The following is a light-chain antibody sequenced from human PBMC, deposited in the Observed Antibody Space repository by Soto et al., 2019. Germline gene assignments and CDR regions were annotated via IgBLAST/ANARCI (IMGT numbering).Light chain of an antibody. CDR1: QGISNY. Sequence: DIQMTQSPSSLSASVGDRVTITCRASQGISNYLAWYQQKPGKVPKLLIYAASTLQSGVPSRFSGSGSGTDFTVTISSLQPEDGATYYCQKYNSAPQAFGQGTKVEIK. CDR2: AAS. CDR3: QKYNSAPQA. J-gene: IGKJ1*01. V-gene: IGKV1-27*01.